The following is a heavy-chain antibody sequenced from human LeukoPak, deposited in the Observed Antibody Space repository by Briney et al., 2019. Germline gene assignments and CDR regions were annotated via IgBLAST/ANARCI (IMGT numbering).Heavy chain of an antibody. CDR3: ARELGYCSGGSCYSLLDV. CDR2: IYHSGST. V-gene: IGHV4-38-2*02. CDR1: GYSISSGYY. J-gene: IGHJ6*04. D-gene: IGHD2-15*01. Sequence: SETLSLTCTVSGYSISSGYYWGWIRQPPGKGLEWIGSIYHSGSTYYNPSLKSRVTISVDTSKNQFSLKLSSVTAADTAVYYCARELGYCSGGSCYSLLDVWGKGTTVTISS.